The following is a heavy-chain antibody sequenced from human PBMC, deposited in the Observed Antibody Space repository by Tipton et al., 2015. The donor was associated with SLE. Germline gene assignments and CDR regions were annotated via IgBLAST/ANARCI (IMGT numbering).Heavy chain of an antibody. CDR2: INSDGSST. Sequence: SLRLSCVASGFTFSSYWMHWVRQAPGKGLVWVSRINSDGSSTSYADSVKGRFTISRDNAKNTLYLQMNSLRAEDTAVYYCARAGYSSGWYGGSFDYWGQGTLVTVSS. J-gene: IGHJ4*02. CDR1: GFTFSSYW. CDR3: ARAGYSSGWYGGSFDY. V-gene: IGHV3-74*01. D-gene: IGHD6-19*01.